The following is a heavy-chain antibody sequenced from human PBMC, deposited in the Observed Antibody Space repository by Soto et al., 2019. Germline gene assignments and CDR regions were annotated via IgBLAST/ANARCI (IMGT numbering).Heavy chain of an antibody. V-gene: IGHV3-9*01. CDR2: ISWNSGSI. J-gene: IGHJ4*02. CDR1: GFTFDDYA. Sequence: ESGGGLVQPGRSLRLSCAASGFTFDDYAMHWVRQAPGKGLEWVSGISWNSGSISYADSVKGRFTISRDNAKNSLYLQMNSLRAEDTALYYCAKDRGLVLSFYFDYWGQGTLVTVSS. D-gene: IGHD6-19*01. CDR3: AKDRGLVLSFYFDY.